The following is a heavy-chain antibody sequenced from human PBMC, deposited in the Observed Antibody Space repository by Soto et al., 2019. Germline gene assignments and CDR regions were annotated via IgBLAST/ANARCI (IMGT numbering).Heavy chain of an antibody. V-gene: IGHV4-59*08. J-gene: IGHJ6*03. CDR3: ARVVMLNSYYYYYYMDV. Sequence: SETLSLTCTVSGGSISSYYWSWIRQPPGKGLEWIGYIYYSGSTNYNPSLKSRVTISVDTSKNQFSLKLSSVTAADTAGYYCARVVMLNSYYYYYYMDVWGKGTTVTVSS. D-gene: IGHD3-16*01. CDR2: IYYSGST. CDR1: GGSISSYY.